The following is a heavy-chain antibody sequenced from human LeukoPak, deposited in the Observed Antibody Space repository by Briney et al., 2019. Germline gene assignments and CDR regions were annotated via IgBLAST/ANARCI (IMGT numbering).Heavy chain of an antibody. D-gene: IGHD1-26*01. J-gene: IGHJ3*02. CDR2: ISYDGRNK. CDR3: AKDLGGSYTVDAFDI. CDR1: GFTFRSTYG. Sequence: GRSLRLSCAASGFTFRSTYGMHWVRQAPGKGLEWVAVISYDGRNKYYADSVKGRFTISRDNSKSTLYLQMNSLRAEDTAVYYCAKDLGGSYTVDAFDIWGQGTMVTVSS. V-gene: IGHV3-30*18.